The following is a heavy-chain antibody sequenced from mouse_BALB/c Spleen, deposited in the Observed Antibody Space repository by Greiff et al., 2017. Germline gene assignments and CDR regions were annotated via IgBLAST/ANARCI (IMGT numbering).Heavy chain of an antibody. CDR3: ARCDYDVAWFAY. V-gene: IGHV5-9*03. Sequence: EVQVVESGGGLVKPGGSLKLSCAASGFTFSSYTMSWVRQTPEKRLEWVATISSGGGNTYYPDSVKGRFTISRDNAKNNLYLQMSSLRSEDTALYYCARCDYDVAWFAYWGQGTLVTVSA. J-gene: IGHJ3*01. D-gene: IGHD2-4*01. CDR1: GFTFSSYT. CDR2: ISSGGGNT.